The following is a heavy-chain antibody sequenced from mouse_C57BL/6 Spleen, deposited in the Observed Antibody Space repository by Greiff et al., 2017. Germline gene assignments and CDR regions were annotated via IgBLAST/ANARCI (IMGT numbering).Heavy chain of an antibody. CDR1: GYTFTSYW. V-gene: IGHV1-64*01. CDR2: IHPNSGST. J-gene: IGHJ3*01. D-gene: IGHD2-3*01. CDR3: ARGRDGYYFAY. Sequence: QVQLQQPGAELVKPGASVKLSCKASGYTFTSYWIHWVKQRPGQGLEWIGMIHPNSGSTNYNEKFKSKATLTVDKSSSTAYMQLSSLTSEDSAVYNCARGRDGYYFAYWGQGTLVTVSA.